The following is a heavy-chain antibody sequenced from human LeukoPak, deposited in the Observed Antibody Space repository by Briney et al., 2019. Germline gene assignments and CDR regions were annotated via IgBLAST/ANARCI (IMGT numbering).Heavy chain of an antibody. J-gene: IGHJ4*02. Sequence: ASVKVSCKASGYSFTGYYMHWVRQAPGQGLEWMGWISPNSGDTNYAQKFQGRVTMTRDTSISTAYMGVSGLRSDDTAVYYCARDGNLDYWGQGTLVTVSS. CDR2: ISPNSGDT. CDR3: ARDGNLDY. CDR1: GYSFTGYY. V-gene: IGHV1-2*02.